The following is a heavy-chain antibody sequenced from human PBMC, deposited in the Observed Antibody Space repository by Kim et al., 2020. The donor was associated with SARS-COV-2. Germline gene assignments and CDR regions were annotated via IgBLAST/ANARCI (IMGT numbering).Heavy chain of an antibody. V-gene: IGHV3-21*01. Sequence: GGSLRLSCAASGFTFSSYSMNWVRQAPGKGLEWVSSISSSSSYIYYADSVKGRFTISRDNAKNSLYLQMNSLRAEGTAVYYYAIPPGIAAAGSAFDIWGQGTMVTVSS. CDR2: ISSSSSYI. CDR3: AIPPGIAAAGSAFDI. J-gene: IGHJ3*02. D-gene: IGHD6-13*01. CDR1: GFTFSSYS.